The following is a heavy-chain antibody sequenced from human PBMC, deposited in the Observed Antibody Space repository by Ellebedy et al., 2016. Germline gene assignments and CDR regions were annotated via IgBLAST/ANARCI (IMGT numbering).Heavy chain of an antibody. CDR2: IDYSGST. D-gene: IGHD4/OR15-4a*01. V-gene: IGHV4-59*12. J-gene: IGHJ6*02. CDR1: GFTFSSYA. CDR3: ARDGAAHAEGMDV. Sequence: GSLRLSCAASGFTFSSYAMSWVRQAPGKGLEWIGYIDYSGSTNYNPSLKSRVTISVDTSKNQFSLRLSSVTAADTAVYYCARDGAAHAEGMDVWGQGTTVTVSS.